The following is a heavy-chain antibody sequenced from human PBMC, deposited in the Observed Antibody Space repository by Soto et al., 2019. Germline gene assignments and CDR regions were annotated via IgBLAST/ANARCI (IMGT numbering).Heavy chain of an antibody. CDR2: ISYDGSNK. D-gene: IGHD2-2*01. Sequence: QVQLVVSGGGVVQPGRSLRLSCAASGFTFSSYGMHWVRQDPGKGLEWVAVISYDGSNKYYADSVNGRFTISRDNSKNTLYLQMNSRRAEDTAVYYWANLPCSSTSCHGRDYYYGMDVWGQGTTVTVSS. CDR3: ANLPCSSTSCHGRDYYYGMDV. V-gene: IGHV3-30*18. J-gene: IGHJ6*02. CDR1: GFTFSSYG.